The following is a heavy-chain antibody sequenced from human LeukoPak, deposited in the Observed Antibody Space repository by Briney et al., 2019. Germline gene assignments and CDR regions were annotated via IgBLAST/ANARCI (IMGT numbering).Heavy chain of an antibody. J-gene: IGHJ4*02. CDR3: VGGLIAASGN. D-gene: IGHD6-6*01. Sequence: GGSLRLSCAASGFTFSIYWMHWVRQAPGKGLQWVANIKQNGSETYYVDAVRGRFTISRDNVKNSLYLQMNSLRVEDTAMYYCVGGLIAASGNWGQGTLVTVSS. CDR1: GFTFSIYW. CDR2: IKQNGSET. V-gene: IGHV3-7*03.